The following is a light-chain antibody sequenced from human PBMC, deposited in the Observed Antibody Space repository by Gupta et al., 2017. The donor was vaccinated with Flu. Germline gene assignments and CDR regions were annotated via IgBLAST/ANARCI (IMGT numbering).Light chain of an antibody. V-gene: IGKV3-15*01. Sequence: EIVMTQSPATLSVSPGERATLSCRASQSVSSNLAWYQQKPGQAPRLLIYGASTRATGIPARFSGSGYGTEFTLTISSRQSEDFAVYYCQQENNWLRTFGQWTKVEIK. CDR1: QSVSSN. CDR3: QQENNWLRT. J-gene: IGKJ1*01. CDR2: GAS.